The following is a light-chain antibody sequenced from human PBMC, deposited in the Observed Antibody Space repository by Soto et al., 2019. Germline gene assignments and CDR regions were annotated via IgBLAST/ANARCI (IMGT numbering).Light chain of an antibody. CDR3: RQYNNWPVT. CDR2: GAS. Sequence: EIVITQSPATLSVSPGERVTFSCRASQSVTINLAWYQHKPGQAPSLLIYGASTGATGIPDRFSGSGSETEFTLTINRLQSEDFAIYYCRQYNNWPVTFGGGTKVDIK. CDR1: QSVTIN. J-gene: IGKJ4*01. V-gene: IGKV3-15*01.